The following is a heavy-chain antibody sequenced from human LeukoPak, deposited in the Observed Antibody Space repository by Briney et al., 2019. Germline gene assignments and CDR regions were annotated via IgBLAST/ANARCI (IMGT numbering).Heavy chain of an antibody. V-gene: IGHV3-23*01. Sequence: GGTLRLSCAASGFTFSSYGMIWVRQAPGKGLEWVSGISGSGGSTYVADSVKGRFTVSRDNSKNTLYLQMNSLRADDTAVYYCAKDRPTVYSSSWLHFLDSWGQGILVTVSS. CDR3: AKDRPTVYSSSWLHFLDS. D-gene: IGHD6-13*01. CDR2: ISGSGGST. CDR1: GFTFSSYG. J-gene: IGHJ4*02.